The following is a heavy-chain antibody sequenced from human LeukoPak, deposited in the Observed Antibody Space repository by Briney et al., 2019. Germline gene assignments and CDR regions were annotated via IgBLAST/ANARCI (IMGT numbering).Heavy chain of an antibody. J-gene: IGHJ4*02. CDR3: ARGGYRRTKPLY. Sequence: PSGTLSLTCAVYGGSFSGYYWSWIRQTPGKGLEWIGEINHSGSTNYNPSLKSRVTISVDTSKNQFSLKLSSVTAADTAVYYCARGGYRRTKPLYWGQGTLVTVSS. D-gene: IGHD5-18*01. CDR1: GGSFSGYY. CDR2: INHSGST. V-gene: IGHV4-34*01.